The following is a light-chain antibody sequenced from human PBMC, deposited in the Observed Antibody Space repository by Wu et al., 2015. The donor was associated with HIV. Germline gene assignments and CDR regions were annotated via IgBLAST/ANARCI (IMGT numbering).Light chain of an antibody. CDR2: GAS. V-gene: IGKV3-15*01. CDR3: QQYNNWPPGT. Sequence: EIVMTQSPATLSVSPGERATLSCRASQNINSNLAWYQQKPGQAPRLLIYGASKRATGIPARFSGSGSGTEFTLTISSLQSEDFAVYYCQQYNNWPPGTFGQGTKLEIK. CDR1: QNINSN. J-gene: IGKJ2*01.